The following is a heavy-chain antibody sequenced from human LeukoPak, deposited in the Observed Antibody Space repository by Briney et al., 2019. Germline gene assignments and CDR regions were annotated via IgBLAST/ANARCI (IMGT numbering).Heavy chain of an antibody. D-gene: IGHD3-22*01. CDR3: ARRYYYDSSGYYYWFDP. Sequence: GGSLRLSCAASGFTFSSYEMNWVRQAPGKGLEWVSYISARGATIYYADSVKGRFTISRDNAKNSLYLQMNSLRAEDTAVYYCARRYYYDSSGYYYWFDPWGQGTLVTVSS. CDR2: ISARGATI. CDR1: GFTFSSYE. V-gene: IGHV3-48*03. J-gene: IGHJ5*02.